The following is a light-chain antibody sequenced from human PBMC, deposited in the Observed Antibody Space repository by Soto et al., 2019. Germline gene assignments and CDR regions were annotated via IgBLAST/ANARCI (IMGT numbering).Light chain of an antibody. CDR3: QQYGSAPWT. CDR2: GAS. CDR1: QRGSSSY. Sequence: EMVLTQSPGTLSLSPGESATLSCRASQRGSSSYLAWYQQKPGQAHRLLIYGASSRATGIPDRFSGSGSGTDFTLTISRLEPEDFAVDSCQQYGSAPWTFGQATKVEIK. J-gene: IGKJ1*01. V-gene: IGKV3-20*01.